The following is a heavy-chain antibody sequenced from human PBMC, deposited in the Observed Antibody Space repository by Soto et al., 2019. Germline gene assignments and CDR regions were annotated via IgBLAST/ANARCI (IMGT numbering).Heavy chain of an antibody. CDR3: ARRNGGMDV. J-gene: IGHJ6*02. Sequence: PGESLKISCRCSGYIFRNFWIGWVRQMPGKGLEWMGIVYPGTSQTTYSPSFQGQVTVSADKSISTAYLQWSSLKASDTAMYYCARRNGGMDVWGQGTTVTVSS. D-gene: IGHD2-8*01. V-gene: IGHV5-51*01. CDR2: VYPGTSQT. CDR1: GYIFRNFW.